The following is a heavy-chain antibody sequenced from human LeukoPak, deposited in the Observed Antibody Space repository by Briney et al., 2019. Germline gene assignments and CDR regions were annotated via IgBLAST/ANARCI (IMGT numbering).Heavy chain of an antibody. Sequence: QTGGSLRLSCAASGFTFSSYAMSWVRQAPGKGLEWVSAISGSGGSTYYADSVKGRFTISRDNSKNTLYLQMNSLRAEDTAVYYCAKGGPNCSGGSCYYYYFMDVWGKGTTVTVSS. V-gene: IGHV3-23*01. CDR2: ISGSGGST. D-gene: IGHD2-15*01. J-gene: IGHJ6*03. CDR1: GFTFSSYA. CDR3: AKGGPNCSGGSCYYYYFMDV.